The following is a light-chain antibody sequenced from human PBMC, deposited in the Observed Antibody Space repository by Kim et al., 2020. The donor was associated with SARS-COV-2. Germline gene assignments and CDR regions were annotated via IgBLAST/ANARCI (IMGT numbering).Light chain of an antibody. V-gene: IGLV2-14*03. Sequence: GQSITISCAGSSSDVGGYNYVSWYQQHPGKAPKVIIYDVSNRPSGVSDRFSGSKSGNTASLTISGLQADDEADYYCSSYTSSNTWVFGGGTKLTVL. CDR1: SSDVGGYNY. CDR2: DVS. CDR3: SSYTSSNTWV. J-gene: IGLJ3*02.